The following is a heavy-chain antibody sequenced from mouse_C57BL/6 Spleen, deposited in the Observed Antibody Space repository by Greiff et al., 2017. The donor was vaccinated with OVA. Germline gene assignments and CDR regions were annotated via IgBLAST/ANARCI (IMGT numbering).Heavy chain of an antibody. D-gene: IGHD1-1*01. CDR1: GYTFTSYG. V-gene: IGHV1-81*01. CDR3: ARDYGSSYLYDD. CDR2: IYPRSGNT. Sequence: QVQLKQSGAELARPGASVKLSCKASGYTFTSYGISWVKQRTGQGLEWIGEIYPRSGNTYYNEKFKGKATLTADKSSSTAYMELRSLTSEDSAVYFCARDYGSSYLYDDWGQGTTLTVSS. J-gene: IGHJ2*01.